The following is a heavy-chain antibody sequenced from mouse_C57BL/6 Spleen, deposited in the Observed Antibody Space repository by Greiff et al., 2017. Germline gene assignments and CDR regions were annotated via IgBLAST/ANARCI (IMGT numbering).Heavy chain of an antibody. CDR1: GFTFSSYG. CDR2: ISSGGSYT. D-gene: IGHD2-3*01. V-gene: IGHV5-6*01. CDR3: ARRDGYSYYFDY. Sequence: VQLKQSGGDLVKPGGSLKLSCAASGFTFSSYGMSWVRQTPDKRLEWVATISSGGSYTYYPDRVKGRFTISRDNAKNTLYLQMSSLKSEDTAMYYCARRDGYSYYFDYWGQGTTLTVSS. J-gene: IGHJ2*01.